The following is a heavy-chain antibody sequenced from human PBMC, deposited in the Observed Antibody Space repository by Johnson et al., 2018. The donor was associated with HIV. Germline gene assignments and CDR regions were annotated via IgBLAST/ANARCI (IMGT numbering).Heavy chain of an antibody. CDR2: IKSKTDGGTT. CDR3: TTARVSYDSSGYNAFDI. D-gene: IGHD3-22*01. Sequence: VQLVESGGGLVKPGGSLRLSCGASGFTVSNAWMSWVRQAPGKGLEWVGRIKSKTDGGTTDYAAPVTGRFTISRDDSKKTLYLQMNSLKTEDTAVYYCTTARVSYDSSGYNAFDIWGQGTMVTVSS. V-gene: IGHV3-15*01. CDR1: GFTVSNAW. J-gene: IGHJ3*02.